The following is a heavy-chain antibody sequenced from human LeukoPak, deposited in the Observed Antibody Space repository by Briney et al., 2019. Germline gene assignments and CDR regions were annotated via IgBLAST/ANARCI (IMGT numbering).Heavy chain of an antibody. J-gene: IGHJ4*02. D-gene: IGHD6-6*01. Sequence: GGSLRLSCAASGFTFSSYGMHWVRQAPGKGLEWVAFIRYDGSNKYYADSVKGRFTISRDNSKNTLYLQMNSLRAEDTAVYYCAKGGYSSSSGIDYWGQGTLVTVSS. CDR3: AKGGYSSSSGIDY. V-gene: IGHV3-30*02. CDR2: IRYDGSNK. CDR1: GFTFSSYG.